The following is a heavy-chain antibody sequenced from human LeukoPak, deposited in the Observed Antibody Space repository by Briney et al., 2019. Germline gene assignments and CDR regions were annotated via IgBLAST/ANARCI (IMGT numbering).Heavy chain of an antibody. CDR3: ARADSSGWYSNYFDY. CDR2: IYTSGST. V-gene: IGHV4-61*02. Sequence: SETLSLTCTVSGGSISSGSYYWSWIRQPARKGLEWIGRIYTSGSTNYNPSLKSRVTISVDTSKNQFSLKLSSVTAADTAVYYCARADSSGWYSNYFDYWGQGTLVTVSS. CDR1: GGSISSGSYY. D-gene: IGHD6-19*01. J-gene: IGHJ4*02.